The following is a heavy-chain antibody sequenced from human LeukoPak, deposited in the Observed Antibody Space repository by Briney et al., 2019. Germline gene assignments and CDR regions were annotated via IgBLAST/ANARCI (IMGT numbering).Heavy chain of an antibody. J-gene: IGHJ4*02. Sequence: RASVKVSCKVSGYTLTELSMHWVRQAPGKGLEWMGGFDPEDGETIYAQKFQGRVTMTEDTSTGTAYMELSSLRSEDTAVYYCATGPPTYYDFWSGPGYWGQGTLVTVSS. CDR3: ATGPPTYYDFWSGPGY. CDR2: FDPEDGET. D-gene: IGHD3-3*01. V-gene: IGHV1-24*01. CDR1: GYTLTELS.